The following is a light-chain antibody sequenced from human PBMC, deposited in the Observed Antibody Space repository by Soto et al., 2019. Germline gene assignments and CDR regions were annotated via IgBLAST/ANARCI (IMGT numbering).Light chain of an antibody. CDR3: QQYGSSEII. CDR2: DIS. V-gene: IGKV3-20*01. Sequence: IGLAPFPATLSLAPGGRGTLSCRASQSVSSYLAWYQQKPGQAPRLLIYDISSRATGIPDRFSGSVSGTDFTLTITRLEPEDFAVFYCQQYGSSEIIFGQGTRLEIK. CDR1: QSVSSY. J-gene: IGKJ5*01.